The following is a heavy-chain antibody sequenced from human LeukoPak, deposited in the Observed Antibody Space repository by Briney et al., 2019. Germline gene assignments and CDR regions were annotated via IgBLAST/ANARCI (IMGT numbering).Heavy chain of an antibody. V-gene: IGHV4-4*02. CDR3: ARDVIAAAGYYYYGMDV. J-gene: IGHJ6*02. Sequence: PSGTLSLTCAVSGGSISSSNWWSWVRQPPGKGLEWIGEIYHSGSTNYNPSLKSRVTISVDTSKNQFSLKLSSVTAADTAVYYCARDVIAAAGYYYYGMDVWGQGTTVTVSS. CDR2: IYHSGST. D-gene: IGHD6-13*01. CDR1: GGSISSSNW.